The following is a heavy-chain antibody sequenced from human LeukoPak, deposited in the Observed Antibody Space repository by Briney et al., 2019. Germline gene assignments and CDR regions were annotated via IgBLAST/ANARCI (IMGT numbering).Heavy chain of an antibody. Sequence: GGSLRLSCAASGFTFDDYAMHWVRIAPGKGLEWVSGISWNSGSIDYAVSVKGRFIISRDNAKNSLYLQMNSLRAEDTAVYYCARDSSAPSEFDYWGQGTLVTVSS. D-gene: IGHD6-19*01. J-gene: IGHJ4*02. CDR1: GFTFDDYA. V-gene: IGHV3-9*01. CDR2: ISWNSGSI. CDR3: ARDSSAPSEFDY.